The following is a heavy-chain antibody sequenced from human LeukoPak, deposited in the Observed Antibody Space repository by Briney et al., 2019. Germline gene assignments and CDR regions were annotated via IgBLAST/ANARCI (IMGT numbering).Heavy chain of an antibody. Sequence: XXSAXSGSGGSTYYADSVKGRFTISRDNSKNTLYLQMNSLRAEDTAVYYCATSTTGTIDYYGMDVWGQGTTVTVSS. CDR3: ATSTTGTIDYYGMDV. J-gene: IGHJ6*02. V-gene: IGHV3-23*01. CDR2: XSGSGGST. D-gene: IGHD1-1*01.